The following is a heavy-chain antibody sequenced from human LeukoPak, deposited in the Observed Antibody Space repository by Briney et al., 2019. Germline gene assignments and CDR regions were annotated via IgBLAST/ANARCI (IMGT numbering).Heavy chain of an antibody. CDR1: GYTFTDYY. J-gene: IGHJ4*02. D-gene: IGHD6-13*01. Sequence: RASVKVSCKASGYTFTDYYLHWVRQAPGQGLEWMGWINPHSGGTNYAQNFQGRVTMTRDTSISTAYMELTRLRSDDTAVYYCARDGEQQLAYYFDYWGQGTLVTVSS. CDR2: INPHSGGT. CDR3: ARDGEQQLAYYFDY. V-gene: IGHV1-2*02.